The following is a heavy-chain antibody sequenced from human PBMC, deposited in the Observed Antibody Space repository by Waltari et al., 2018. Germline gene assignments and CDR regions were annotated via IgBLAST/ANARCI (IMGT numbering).Heavy chain of an antibody. V-gene: IGHV4-34*01. Sequence: QVQLQQWGAGLLKPSETLSLTCAVYGGSFSGYYWSWIRQPPGKGLEWIGEINHSGSTNYNPSLKSRVTISVDTSKNQCSLKLSSVTAADTAVYYCARGRKGFVTAAGINRGFDYWGQGTLVTVSS. J-gene: IGHJ4*02. CDR2: INHSGST. CDR1: GGSFSGYY. CDR3: ARGRKGFVTAAGINRGFDY. D-gene: IGHD6-13*01.